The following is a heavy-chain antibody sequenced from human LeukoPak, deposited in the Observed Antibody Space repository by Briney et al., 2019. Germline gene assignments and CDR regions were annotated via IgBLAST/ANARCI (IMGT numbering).Heavy chain of an antibody. CDR3: ARGYWNFGL. Sequence: PGGSLRLSCAASGFMFSSNWMTWVRQAPGKGLEWVANIKQDGSEKYYVDSVKGRFTSSRDNAKNSLYLQMNRLRAEDTAVYYCARGYWNFGLWGRGTQVTVSS. CDR1: GFMFSSNW. V-gene: IGHV3-7*01. CDR2: IKQDGSEK. J-gene: IGHJ2*01.